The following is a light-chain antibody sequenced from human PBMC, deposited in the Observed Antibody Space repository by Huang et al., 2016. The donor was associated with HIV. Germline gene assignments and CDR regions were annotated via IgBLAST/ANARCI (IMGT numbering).Light chain of an antibody. J-gene: IGKJ2*01. CDR1: QSVSNY. CDR3: QQRRDWYT. Sequence: TVLTQSPATLSLSPGERATLSCRVSQSVSNYLAWYQQKPGQAPSVLIYDASTRDTGVPARFSGSGSGTDFTLTINSLEPEDLAVYYCQQRRDWYTFGQGTKLEI. CDR2: DAS. V-gene: IGKV3-11*01.